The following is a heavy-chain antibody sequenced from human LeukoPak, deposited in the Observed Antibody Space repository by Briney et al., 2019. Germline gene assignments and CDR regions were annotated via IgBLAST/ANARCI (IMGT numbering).Heavy chain of an antibody. CDR3: ARVGRAYDILTGYYHNWFDP. V-gene: IGHV4-30-4*01. J-gene: IGHJ5*02. CDR1: GGSISSGDYY. Sequence: SETLSLTCTVSGGSISSGDYYWSWIRQPPGKGLEWIGYIHYSGSTYYNPSLKSRVTISVDTSKNQFSLKLSSVTAADTAVYYCARVGRAYDILTGYYHNWFDPWGQGTLVTVSS. CDR2: IHYSGST. D-gene: IGHD3-9*01.